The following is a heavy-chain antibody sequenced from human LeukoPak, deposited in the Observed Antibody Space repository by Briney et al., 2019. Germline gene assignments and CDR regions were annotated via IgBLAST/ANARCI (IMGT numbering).Heavy chain of an antibody. D-gene: IGHD5-12*01. J-gene: IGHJ4*02. Sequence: PGGSLRLSCAASGFTFSNYNMNWVRQAPGKGLEWVSYISSRSTTIYYADSVQGRFTISRDNAKNSLYLQMDSLRDEDTAVYYCARQNSGYDYWGQGTLVTVSS. CDR1: GFTFSNYN. CDR2: ISSRSTTI. CDR3: ARQNSGYDY. V-gene: IGHV3-48*02.